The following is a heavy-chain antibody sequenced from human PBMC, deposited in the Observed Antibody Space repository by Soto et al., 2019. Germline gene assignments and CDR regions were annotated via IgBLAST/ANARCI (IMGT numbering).Heavy chain of an antibody. J-gene: IGHJ4*02. Sequence: QVQLVESGGGVVQPGRSLRLSCAASGFTFSSYAMHWVRQAPGKGLEWVAVISYDGSNKYYADSVKGRFTISRDNSKNTLYLQMNSLRAEDTAVYYRARDRIAGDYAMYYFDYWGQGTLVTVSS. D-gene: IGHD4-17*01. V-gene: IGHV3-30-3*01. CDR2: ISYDGSNK. CDR3: ARDRIAGDYAMYYFDY. CDR1: GFTFSSYA.